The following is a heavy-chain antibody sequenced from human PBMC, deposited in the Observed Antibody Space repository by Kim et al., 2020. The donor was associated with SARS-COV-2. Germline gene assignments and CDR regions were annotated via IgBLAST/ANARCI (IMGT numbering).Heavy chain of an antibody. CDR3: ARRGGLPNQEDAFDI. Sequence: SETLSLTCTVSGGSISSYYWSWIRQPPGKGLEWIGYIYYSGSTNYNPSLKSRVTISVDTSKNQFSLKLSSVTAADTAVYYCARRGGLPNQEDAFDIWGQGTMVTVSS. J-gene: IGHJ3*02. CDR1: GGSISSYY. V-gene: IGHV4-59*08. D-gene: IGHD3-16*01. CDR2: IYYSGST.